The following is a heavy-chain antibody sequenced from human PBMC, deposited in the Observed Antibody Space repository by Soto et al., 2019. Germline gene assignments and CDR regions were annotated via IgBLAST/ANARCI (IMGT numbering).Heavy chain of an antibody. V-gene: IGHV3-33*05. Sequence: PGGSLRLSCAATGFTFSSYGIHCVRQAPGKGLEWVALISYDGSNKYYADSVKGRFTISRDNAKNSLYLQMNSLRAEDTAVYFCTRVFRGYRDYWGQGSLVTVSS. CDR2: ISYDGSNK. J-gene: IGHJ4*02. CDR1: GFTFSSYG. CDR3: TRVFRGYRDY. D-gene: IGHD3-22*01.